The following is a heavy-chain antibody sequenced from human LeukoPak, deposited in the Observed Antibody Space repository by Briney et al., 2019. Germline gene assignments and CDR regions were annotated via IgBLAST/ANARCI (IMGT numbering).Heavy chain of an antibody. J-gene: IGHJ3*02. CDR3: ALEGMATLDAFDI. D-gene: IGHD5-24*01. V-gene: IGHV1-69*02. Sequence: SMKVSCKASGGTFSSYTISWVRQAPGQGLEWMGRIIPILGIANYAQKFQGRVTITADKSTSTAYMELSSLGSEDTAVYYCALEGMATLDAFDIWGQGTMVTVSS. CDR2: IIPILGIA. CDR1: GGTFSSYT.